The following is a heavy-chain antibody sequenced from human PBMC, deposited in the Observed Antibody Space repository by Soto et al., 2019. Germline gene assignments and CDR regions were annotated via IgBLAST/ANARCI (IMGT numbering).Heavy chain of an antibody. J-gene: IGHJ4*02. CDR2: TYWDDGQ. CDR1: GFSLKTIGIS. V-gene: IGHV2-5*02. CDR3: ARSTSENFWSGPFDY. D-gene: IGHD3-3*01. Sequence: QITLKESGPTLVRPTQTLTLTCSFSGFSLKTIGISVGWIRQPPGKALEWLALTYWDDGQRYSPSLKTRLTITKDASKNQVVLAMTNVDPVDTATYYCARSTSENFWSGPFDYWGPGIVVTVSS.